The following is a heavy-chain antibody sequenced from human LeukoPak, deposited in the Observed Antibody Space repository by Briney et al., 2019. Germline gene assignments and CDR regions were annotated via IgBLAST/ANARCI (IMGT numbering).Heavy chain of an antibody. Sequence: ASVKVSCKASGYTFTSYDINWVRQAPGQGLEWMGWINPNSGGTNYAQKFQGRVTMTRDTSISTAYMELSRLRSDDTAVYYCARGGSSWYRPIEGWGQGTLVTVSS. J-gene: IGHJ4*02. V-gene: IGHV1-2*02. CDR2: INPNSGGT. CDR3: ARGGSSWYRPIEG. CDR1: GYTFTSYD. D-gene: IGHD6-13*01.